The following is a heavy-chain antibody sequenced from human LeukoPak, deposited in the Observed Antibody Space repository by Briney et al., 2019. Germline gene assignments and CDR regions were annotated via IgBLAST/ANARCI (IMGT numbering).Heavy chain of an antibody. CDR1: GFTFSDYY. D-gene: IGHD5-18*01. CDR2: ISSSGNTI. V-gene: IGHV3-11*01. J-gene: IGHJ4*02. CDR3: ARGVSGYSYGSRFDY. Sequence: GWSLRLSCAASGFTFSDYYMSWIRQAPGKGLEWVSYISSSGNTIYYADSVKGRFTISRDNAKNSLYVQMNSLRAEDTAVYYCARGVSGYSYGSRFDYWGQGTLVTVSS.